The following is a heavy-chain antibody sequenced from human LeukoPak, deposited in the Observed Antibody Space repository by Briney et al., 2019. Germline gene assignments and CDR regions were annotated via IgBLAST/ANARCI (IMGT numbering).Heavy chain of an antibody. J-gene: IGHJ4*02. CDR1: GFTFSSYA. CDR2: IRYDGSNK. D-gene: IGHD1-26*01. CDR3: AKEGGSYLQFDY. Sequence: GGSLRLSCAASGFTFSSYAMHWVRQAPGKGLEWVAFIRYDGSNKYYADSVKGRFTISRDNSKNTLYLQMNSLRAEDTAVYYCAKEGGSYLQFDYWGQGTLVTVSS. V-gene: IGHV3-30*02.